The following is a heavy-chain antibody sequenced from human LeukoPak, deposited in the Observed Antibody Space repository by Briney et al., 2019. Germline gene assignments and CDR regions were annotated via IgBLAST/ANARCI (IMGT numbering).Heavy chain of an antibody. CDR3: ARDLYMVFDY. V-gene: IGHV3-48*03. D-gene: IGHD3-10*01. Sequence: GGSLRLSCAASGFTFSTHEMDWVRQAPGKGLEWVSYISSSGSSIYYADSVKGRFTISRDNAKNSLYLQMNSLRAEDMAVYYCARDLYMVFDYWGQGTLVTVSS. J-gene: IGHJ4*02. CDR1: GFTFSTHE. CDR2: ISSSGSSI.